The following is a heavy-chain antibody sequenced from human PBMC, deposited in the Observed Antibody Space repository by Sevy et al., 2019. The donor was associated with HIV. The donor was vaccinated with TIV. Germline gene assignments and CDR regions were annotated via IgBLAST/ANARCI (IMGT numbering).Heavy chain of an antibody. Sequence: ASVKVSCKFSGHPLTELPIHWVRQAPGKRLEWMGRFDPEDGERIYAQKFQGRVTMTEDTSTDTAYMELSSLRSEDTALYYCASTREYYSDNSGYFDYWGQGTLVTVSS. V-gene: IGHV1-24*01. J-gene: IGHJ4*02. CDR3: ASTREYYSDNSGYFDY. D-gene: IGHD3-22*01. CDR1: GHPLTELP. CDR2: FDPEDGER.